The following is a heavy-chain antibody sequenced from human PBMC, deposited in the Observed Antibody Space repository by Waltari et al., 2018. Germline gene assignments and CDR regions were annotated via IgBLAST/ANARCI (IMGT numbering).Heavy chain of an antibody. CDR1: GDSIRNNFF. CDR3: ASDRGRGLYLDS. J-gene: IGHJ4*02. V-gene: IGHV4-4*02. Sequence: QVQLQESGPGLVKPSGTLSLTCTVSGDSIRNNFFWSWVHQSPGKGLEWIGQVHQSGRSNYNPSLESRVTVSMDTSKNQFSLRVTSVTAADTAIYYCASDRGRGLYLDSWGQGTLVTVSP. CDR2: VHQSGRS. D-gene: IGHD2-15*01.